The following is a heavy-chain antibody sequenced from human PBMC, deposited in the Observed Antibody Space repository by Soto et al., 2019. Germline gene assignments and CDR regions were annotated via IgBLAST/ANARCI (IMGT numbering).Heavy chain of an antibody. CDR1: GGTFSSYA. CDR2: IIPIFGTA. CDR3: ARGADSSGYYSTNYYYYGMDV. V-gene: IGHV1-69*13. Sequence: GASVKVSCKASGGTFSSYAISWVRQAPGQGLEWMGGIIPIFGTANYAQKFQGRVTITADESTSTAYMELSSLRSEDTAVYYCARGADSSGYYSTNYYYYGMDVWGQGTTVTVSS. D-gene: IGHD3-22*01. J-gene: IGHJ6*02.